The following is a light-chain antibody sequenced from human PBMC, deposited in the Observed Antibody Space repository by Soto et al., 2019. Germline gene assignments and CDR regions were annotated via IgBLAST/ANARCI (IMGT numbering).Light chain of an antibody. CDR1: QSVSSTY. V-gene: IGKV3-20*01. Sequence: EVVLTQSPATLSLSPGERATLSSRASQSVSSTYLACYQQPPGQAPRLLMSGTSNRATGTPDRFSGSGYGTDFTLTISRLEPEDFAVYYCQQYGSPPITFGQGTRLEIK. CDR3: QQYGSPPIT. J-gene: IGKJ5*01. CDR2: GTS.